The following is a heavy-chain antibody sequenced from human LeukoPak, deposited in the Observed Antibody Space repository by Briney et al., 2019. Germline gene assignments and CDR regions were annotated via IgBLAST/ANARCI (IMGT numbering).Heavy chain of an antibody. CDR2: ISYDGSDK. V-gene: IGHV3-30*04. CDR1: GFTFSSYA. Sequence: GGSLRLSCAASGFTFSSYAMHWVRQAPGKGLEWVALISYDGSDKYYADTVEGRFTISRDNSKSTVHLQMNSLRTEDTAVYFCAREVVAVLPDASTNDYWGQGALVFASS. J-gene: IGHJ4*02. D-gene: IGHD2-8*01. CDR3: AREVVAVLPDASTNDY.